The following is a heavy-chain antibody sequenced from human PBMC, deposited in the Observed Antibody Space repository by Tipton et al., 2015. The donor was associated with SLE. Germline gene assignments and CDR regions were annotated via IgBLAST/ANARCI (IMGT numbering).Heavy chain of an antibody. Sequence: SLRLSCAASGFTFSSYGMHWVRQAPGKGLEWVSAISGSGGSTYYADSVKGRFTISRDNSKNTLYLQMNSLRAEDTAVYYCAKDPPVWHSSPPDAFDIWGQGTMVTVSS. CDR3: AKDPPVWHSSPPDAFDI. V-gene: IGHV3-23*01. CDR1: GFTFSSYG. D-gene: IGHD6-13*01. CDR2: ISGSGGST. J-gene: IGHJ3*02.